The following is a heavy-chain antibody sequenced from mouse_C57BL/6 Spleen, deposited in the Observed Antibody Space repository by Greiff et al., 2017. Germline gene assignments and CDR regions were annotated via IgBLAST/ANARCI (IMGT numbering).Heavy chain of an antibody. CDR2: IDPNSGGT. CDR1: GYTFTSYW. V-gene: IGHV1-72*01. CDR3: AREDYDEKGLAMDY. J-gene: IGHJ4*01. Sequence: QQSCKASGYTFTSYWMHWVKQRPGRGLEWIGRIDPNSGGTKYNEKFKSKATLTVDKPSSTAYMQLSSLTSEDSAVYYCAREDYDEKGLAMDYWGQGTSVTVSS. D-gene: IGHD2-4*01.